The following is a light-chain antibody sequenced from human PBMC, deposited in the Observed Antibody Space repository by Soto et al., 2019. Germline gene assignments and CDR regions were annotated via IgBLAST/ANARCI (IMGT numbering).Light chain of an antibody. CDR1: QTISSW. V-gene: IGKV1-5*03. CDR2: KAS. J-gene: IGKJ1*01. Sequence: DIPMTKSPSTLSGSLRERVTMTCRASQTISSWLAWYQQKPGKAPKLLIYKASTLKSGVPSRFSGSGSGTEFTLTISSLQPDDFATYYCQHYNSYSEAFGQGTEVDIK. CDR3: QHYNSYSEA.